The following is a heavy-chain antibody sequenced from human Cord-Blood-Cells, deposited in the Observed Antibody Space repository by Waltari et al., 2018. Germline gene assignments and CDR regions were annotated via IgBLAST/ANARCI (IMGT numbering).Heavy chain of an antibody. D-gene: IGHD6-19*01. CDR2: IYWDDDK. V-gene: IGHV2-5*02. Sequence: QITLKESGPTLVKPTQTLTLTCTFSGFSLSTSGVGVGWIRQPPGKALEWLALIYWDDDKRYSPSRKSRLTITKDTSKNQVVLTMTNMDPVDTATYYCAHRRGGWATYYFDYWGQGTLVTVSS. CDR3: AHRRGGWATYYFDY. CDR1: GFSLSTSGVG. J-gene: IGHJ4*02.